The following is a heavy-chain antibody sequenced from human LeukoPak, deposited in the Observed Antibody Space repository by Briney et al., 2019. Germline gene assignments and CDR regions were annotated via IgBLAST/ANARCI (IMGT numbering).Heavy chain of an antibody. CDR1: GYTLTELS. CDR2: FDPEDGET. D-gene: IGHD6-19*01. Sequence: GASVKVSCKVSGYTLTELSMHWVRQAPGKGLEWMGGFDPEDGETISAQKFQGRVTMTEDTSTDTAYMELSSLRSEDTAVYYCATGLAVAGIAFDIWGQGTMVTVSS. CDR3: ATGLAVAGIAFDI. J-gene: IGHJ3*02. V-gene: IGHV1-24*01.